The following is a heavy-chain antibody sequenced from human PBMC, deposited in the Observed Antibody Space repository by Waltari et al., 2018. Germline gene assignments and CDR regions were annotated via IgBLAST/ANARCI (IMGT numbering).Heavy chain of an antibody. J-gene: IGHJ4*02. CDR3: TTEYSSSSAY. V-gene: IGHV4-39*02. D-gene: IGHD6-6*01. Sequence: QLQLQESGPGLVKPSETLSLTCTVSGDYISNDNYHLAWVRQPPGKGLEWIGSIYYNGNTYYSPSLKSRVTISVDTSKNQFSLRLSSVTAADTAVYYCTTEYSSSSAYWGQGTLVTVSS. CDR1: GDYISNDNYH. CDR2: IYYNGNT.